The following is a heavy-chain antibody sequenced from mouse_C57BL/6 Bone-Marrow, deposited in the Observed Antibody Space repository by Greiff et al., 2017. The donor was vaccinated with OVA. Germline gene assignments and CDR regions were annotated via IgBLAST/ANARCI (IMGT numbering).Heavy chain of an antibody. Sequence: DVQLVESGGGLVKPGGSLKLSCAASGFTFSSYTMSWVRQTPEKRLEWVATISGCGGNTYYPDSVKGRFPFPIDNAKNTLYRQMSSLRSEDTALYSCASHGLRRRYYYALDYWGQGTSVTVSS. D-gene: IGHD2-2*01. J-gene: IGHJ4*01. CDR3: ASHGLRRRYYYALDY. CDR2: ISGCGGNT. CDR1: GFTFSSYT. V-gene: IGHV5-9*01.